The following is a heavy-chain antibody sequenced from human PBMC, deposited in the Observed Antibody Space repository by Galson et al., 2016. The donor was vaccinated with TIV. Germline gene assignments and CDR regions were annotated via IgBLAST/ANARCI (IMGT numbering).Heavy chain of an antibody. CDR1: GFTFEDYA. CDR3: AKGIGAGWKGPTLDY. J-gene: IGHJ4*02. V-gene: IGHV3-9*01. D-gene: IGHD6-19*01. CDR2: INWISGRM. Sequence: SLRLSCAASGFTFEDYAMHWVRQAPGKGLEWVSGINWISGRMGYADSVKGRFTISRDNAKNSLYLQLNSLRGEDTALYYCAKGIGAGWKGPTLDYWGRGTLVSVSS.